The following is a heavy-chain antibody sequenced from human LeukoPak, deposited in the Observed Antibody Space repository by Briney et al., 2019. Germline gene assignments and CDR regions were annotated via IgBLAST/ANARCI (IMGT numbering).Heavy chain of an antibody. CDR2: VSAGGNTT. V-gene: IGHV3-23*01. J-gene: IGHJ4*02. Sequence: GGSLRLSCAASGITFSTYAMSWVRQAPGKGLEWVAVVSAGGNTTHSADSVKGRFLISRDNSKNTLYLQMNSLRAEDTAVYYCAKGPIDSPFDYWGQGTLVTVSS. CDR1: GITFSTYA. D-gene: IGHD3-22*01. CDR3: AKGPIDSPFDY.